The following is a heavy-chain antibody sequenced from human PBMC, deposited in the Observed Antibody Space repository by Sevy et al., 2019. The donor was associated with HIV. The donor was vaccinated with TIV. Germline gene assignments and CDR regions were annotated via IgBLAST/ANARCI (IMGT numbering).Heavy chain of an antibody. D-gene: IGHD6-19*01. Sequence: GGSLRLSCAASGFTFDDYAMNWVRQAPGKGLEWVSGISWNSGSIGYADSVKGRFTISRDNAKNSLYLQMNSLRAEDTALYYCAKGPSIAMAGTLSGGGGMDVWGQGTTVTVSS. CDR2: ISWNSGSI. CDR3: AKGPSIAMAGTLSGGGGMDV. J-gene: IGHJ6*02. CDR1: GFTFDDYA. V-gene: IGHV3-9*01.